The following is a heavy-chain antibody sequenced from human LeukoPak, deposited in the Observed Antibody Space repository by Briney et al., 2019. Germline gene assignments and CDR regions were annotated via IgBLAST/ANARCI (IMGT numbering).Heavy chain of an antibody. D-gene: IGHD3-16*02. Sequence: ASVKVSCKASGGTFSSYAISWVRQAPGQGLEWMGGIIPIFGTANYAQKFQGRVTITADKSTSTAYMELSSLRSEDTAVYYCARDLAYDYVWGSYRYTGFDYWGQGTLVTVSS. CDR3: ARDLAYDYVWGSYRYTGFDY. J-gene: IGHJ4*02. CDR1: GGTFSSYA. CDR2: IIPIFGTA. V-gene: IGHV1-69*06.